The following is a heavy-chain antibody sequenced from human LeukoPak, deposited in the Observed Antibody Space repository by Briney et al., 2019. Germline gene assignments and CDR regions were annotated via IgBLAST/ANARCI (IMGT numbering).Heavy chain of an antibody. CDR3: AKLANRFSSDDY. J-gene: IGHJ4*02. CDR1: GFTFSSYG. D-gene: IGHD6-6*01. V-gene: IGHV3-74*03. Sequence: QPGRSLRLSCAASGFTFSSYGMHWVRQAPGKGLVWVSGIKDDGSDTTYADSVKGRFTISRDNAKDTLYLQMHSLRVEDTALYYCAKLANRFSSDDYWGQGTLVTVSS. CDR2: IKDDGSDT.